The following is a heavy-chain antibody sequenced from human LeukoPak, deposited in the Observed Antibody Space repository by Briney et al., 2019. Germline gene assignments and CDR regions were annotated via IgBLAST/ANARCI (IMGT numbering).Heavy chain of an antibody. V-gene: IGHV1-18*01. CDR3: ARGDFWSGYYYSFDS. CDR1: GYTFTSYG. D-gene: IGHD3-3*01. CDR2: ISAYNGNT. J-gene: IGHJ4*02. Sequence: GASVKVSCKASGYTFTSYGISWVRQAPGQGLEWMGWISAYNGNTNYAQKFQGRVTMTRDTSISTAYMELSSLRSDDTAVFYCARGDFWSGYYYSFDSWGQGTLVTVSS.